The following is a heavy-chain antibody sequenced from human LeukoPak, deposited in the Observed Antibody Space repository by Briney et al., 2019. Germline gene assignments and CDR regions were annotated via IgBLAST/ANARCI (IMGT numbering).Heavy chain of an antibody. J-gene: IGHJ4*02. CDR1: GFTFSSYW. Sequence: TGGSLRLSCAASGFTFSSYWMSWVRQAPGKGLEWVANIKQDGSEKYYVDSVKGRFTISRDNAKNSLYLQMNSLRAEDTALYYCVKHSAPVLAAARFDYWGQGNLVTVSS. CDR3: VKHSAPVLAAARFDY. D-gene: IGHD2-2*01. CDR2: IKQDGSEK. V-gene: IGHV3-7*03.